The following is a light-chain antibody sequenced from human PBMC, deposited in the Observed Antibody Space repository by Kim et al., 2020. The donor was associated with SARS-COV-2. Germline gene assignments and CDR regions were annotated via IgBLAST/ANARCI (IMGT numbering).Light chain of an antibody. CDR2: YDS. Sequence: SYELTQPPSVSVAPGKTARITCGGNNIGSKSVHWYQQKPGQAPVLVIYYDSDRPSGIPERFSGSNSGNTATLTISRVEAGDEADDYCQEWDSRSDHPVFG. CDR1: NIGSKS. V-gene: IGLV3-21*04. CDR3: QEWDSRSDHPV. J-gene: IGLJ3*02.